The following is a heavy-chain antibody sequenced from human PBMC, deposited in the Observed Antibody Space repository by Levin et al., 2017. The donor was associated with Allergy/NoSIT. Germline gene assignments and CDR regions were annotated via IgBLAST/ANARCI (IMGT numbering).Heavy chain of an antibody. CDR2: IYYSGST. J-gene: IGHJ4*02. CDR3: ARGPSGGLFDY. CDR1: GGSISHYY. D-gene: IGHD3-10*01. V-gene: IGHV4-59*01. Sequence: SQTLSLTCTVSGGSISHYYWSWIRQPPGKGLEWIGYIYYSGSTYYNPSLKSRVTISVDTSKNQFSLNLSSVTAADTAVYYCARGPSGGLFDYWGQGTLVPVSS.